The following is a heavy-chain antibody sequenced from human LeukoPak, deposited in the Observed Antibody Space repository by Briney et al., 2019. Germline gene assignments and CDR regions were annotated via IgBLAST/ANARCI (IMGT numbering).Heavy chain of an antibody. CDR3: ARPLLQGYYDSSGYQAPSFFDY. CDR1: GYSFTSYW. D-gene: IGHD3-22*01. CDR2: IYPGDSDT. V-gene: IGHV5-51*01. J-gene: IGHJ4*02. Sequence: GESLKISCKGSGYSFTSYWIGWVRQMPGKGLEWIGIIYPGDSDTRYSPSFQGQVTISADKSISTAYLQWSSLKASDTAMYYCARPLLQGYYDSSGYQAPSFFDYWGQGTLVTVSS.